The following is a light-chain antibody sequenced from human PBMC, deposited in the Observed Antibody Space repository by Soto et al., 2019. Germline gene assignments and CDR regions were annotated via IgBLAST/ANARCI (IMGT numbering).Light chain of an antibody. J-gene: IGKJ1*01. Sequence: DIQMTQSPSSLSASVGDRVTITCRASQNISYYLNWFQQKSGKAPKLLIYAASTLHLGVPSRFSGGGSGTDFPPPIPSLKPEDLAGYYCQQSYTPPWTFGQGSNVDVK. V-gene: IGKV1-39*01. CDR3: QQSYTPPWT. CDR1: QNISYY. CDR2: AAS.